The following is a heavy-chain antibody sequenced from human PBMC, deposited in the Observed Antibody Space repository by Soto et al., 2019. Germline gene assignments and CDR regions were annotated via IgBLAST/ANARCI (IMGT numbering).Heavy chain of an antibody. CDR1: GGYISSSSYY. J-gene: IGHJ4*02. Sequence: SETLSLTCPVSGGYISSSSYYWGWIRQPPGKGLEWIGSIFYSGSTYYNPSLKNRVTISVDKSKNQFSLKLSSVTAADTAVYYCARSILGHHLDYWGQGTLVTVPQ. D-gene: IGHD3-16*01. CDR2: IFYSGST. V-gene: IGHV4-39*07. CDR3: ARSILGHHLDY.